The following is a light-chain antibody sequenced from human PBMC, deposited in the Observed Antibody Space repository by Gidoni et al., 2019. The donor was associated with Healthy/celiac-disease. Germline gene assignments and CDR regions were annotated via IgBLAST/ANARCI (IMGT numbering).Light chain of an antibody. CDR2: DAS. CDR1: QSISSN. Sequence: QITQSPSSLSVSVGDRVTITCRASQSISSNLNWYHQKPGKAPKRLIYDASSLHSGVPSRFSGSGSGTDFTLTISSRQPEDFAADYCQQSYSTPRTFGRGTKVEIK. V-gene: IGKV1-39*01. CDR3: QQSYSTPRT. J-gene: IGKJ1*01.